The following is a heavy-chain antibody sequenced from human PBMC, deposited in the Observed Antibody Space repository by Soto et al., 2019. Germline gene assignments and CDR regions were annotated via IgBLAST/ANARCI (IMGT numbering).Heavy chain of an antibody. J-gene: IGHJ4*02. Sequence: GGSLRLSCAASGFTFSSYGMHWVRQAPGKGQERVAVISYDGSNKYYADSVKGRLTISRDNSKNTLYLQMNSLRAEDTAVYYCALTSTYYYDSSGPGLDYWGQGTLVTVSS. CDR3: ALTSTYYYDSSGPGLDY. CDR1: GFTFSSYG. CDR2: ISYDGSNK. V-gene: IGHV3-30*03. D-gene: IGHD3-22*01.